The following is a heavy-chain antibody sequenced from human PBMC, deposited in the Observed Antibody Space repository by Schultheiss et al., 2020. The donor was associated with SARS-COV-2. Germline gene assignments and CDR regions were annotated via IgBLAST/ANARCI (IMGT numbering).Heavy chain of an antibody. V-gene: IGHV4-38-2*02. J-gene: IGHJ4*02. CDR3: ARGRITMVQGVITGFDY. Sequence: SQTLSLTCTVSGYSISSGYYWSWIHQPPGKGLEWIGEINNSGSTNYNPSLKSRVTISVDTSKNQFSLKLSSVTAADTAVYYCARGRITMVQGVITGFDYWGQGTLVTVSS. CDR1: GYSISSGYY. CDR2: INNSGST. D-gene: IGHD3-10*01.